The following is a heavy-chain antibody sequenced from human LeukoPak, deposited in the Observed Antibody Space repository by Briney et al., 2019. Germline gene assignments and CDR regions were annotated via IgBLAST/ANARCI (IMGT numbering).Heavy chain of an antibody. Sequence: GGSLRLSCAASGFTFSSYAMHWVRQAPGKGLEWISYISSSGTTIYYADSVKGRFTISRDNAKNSLYLQMNSLRAEDTAVYYCARAPNSSSGSYLDYWGQGTLVTVSS. CDR3: ARAPNSSSGSYLDY. V-gene: IGHV3-48*04. D-gene: IGHD1-26*01. CDR1: GFTFSSYA. CDR2: ISSSGTTI. J-gene: IGHJ4*02.